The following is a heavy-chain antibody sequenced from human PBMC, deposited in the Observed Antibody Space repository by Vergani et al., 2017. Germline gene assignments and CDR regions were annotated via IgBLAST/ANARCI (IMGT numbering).Heavy chain of an antibody. CDR2: MNPNSGNT. V-gene: IGHV1-8*01. Sequence: QVQLVQSGAEVKKPGASVKVSCKASGYTFTSYDINWVRQATGQGLEWMGWMNPNSGNTGYAQKFQGRVTMTRNTSISTAYMELSRLRSDDTAVYYCARDGYYGPDVPGWFDPWGQGTLVTVSS. CDR1: GYTFTSYD. D-gene: IGHD3-10*01. CDR3: ARDGYYGPDVPGWFDP. J-gene: IGHJ5*02.